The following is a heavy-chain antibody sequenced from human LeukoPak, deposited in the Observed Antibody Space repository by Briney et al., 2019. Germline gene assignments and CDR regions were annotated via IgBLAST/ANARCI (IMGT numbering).Heavy chain of an antibody. CDR3: ARAVGPFDY. CDR1: GFTFNVYS. D-gene: IGHD3-16*01. Sequence: PGGSLRLSCAASGFTFNVYSIHWVRQAPGKGLEWVAVIWNDGSNKYYADSVKGRFTISRDNSKDTLYLQMNSLRVEDTAVYYCARAVGPFDYSGQGTLVTVSS. CDR2: IWNDGSNK. J-gene: IGHJ4*02. V-gene: IGHV3-33*01.